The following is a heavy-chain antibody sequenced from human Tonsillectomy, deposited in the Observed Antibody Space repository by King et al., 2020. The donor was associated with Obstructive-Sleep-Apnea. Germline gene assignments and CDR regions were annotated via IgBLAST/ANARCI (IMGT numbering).Heavy chain of an antibody. CDR3: ARDRGSGSYYNNAFDI. D-gene: IGHD3-10*01. V-gene: IGHV4-31*03. Sequence: VQLQESGPGLVKPSQTMSLTCTVSGGSISSGGYYWSWIRQPPGKGLEWIGYIYYSGSTYYNPSLKSRVTISVDTSKNQFSLKLSSVTAADTAVYYCARDRGSGSYYNNAFDIWGQGTMVTVSS. CDR2: IYYSGST. J-gene: IGHJ3*02. CDR1: GGSISSGGYY.